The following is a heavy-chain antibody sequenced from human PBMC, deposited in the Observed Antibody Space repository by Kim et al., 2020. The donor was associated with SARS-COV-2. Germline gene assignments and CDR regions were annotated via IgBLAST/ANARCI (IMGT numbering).Heavy chain of an antibody. Sequence: SETLSLTCSVSGGAISDHYWTWIRQSPGTGLEWIGYISDIGVTNYNPSLKSRVSMSLETSKNHFSLKLSSVTAADTAIYYCARGGIVSRYYYAMDVWG. D-gene: IGHD5-12*01. V-gene: IGHV4-59*11. CDR1: GGAISDHY. J-gene: IGHJ6*02. CDR2: ISDIGVT. CDR3: ARGGIVSRYYYAMDV.